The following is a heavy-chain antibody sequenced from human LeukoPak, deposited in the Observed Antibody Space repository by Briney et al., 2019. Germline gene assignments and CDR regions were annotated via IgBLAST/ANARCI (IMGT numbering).Heavy chain of an antibody. CDR3: ARGDYYGSGSYYNSAFDI. D-gene: IGHD3-10*01. CDR1: GGSISTGTYY. J-gene: IGHJ3*02. CDR2: IYTSGST. Sequence: SQTLSLTCTVSGGSISTGTYYWSWIRQPAGKGLEWIGRIYTSGSTNYNPALKSRVTISVDTSKNQFSLKLNSVTAADTAVYYCARGDYYGSGSYYNSAFDIWGQGTMVTVSS. V-gene: IGHV4-61*02.